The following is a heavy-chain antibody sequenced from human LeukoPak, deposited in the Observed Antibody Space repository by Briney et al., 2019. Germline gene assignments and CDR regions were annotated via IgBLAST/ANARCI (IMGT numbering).Heavy chain of an antibody. J-gene: IGHJ4*02. CDR1: GFTFSSYD. V-gene: IGHV3-13*01. Sequence: GGSLRLSCAASGFTFSSYDMHWVRQATGKGLEWVSAIGTAGDTYYPGSVKGRFTISRDNSKNTLYLQMNSLRAEDTAVYYCARDSVEAAGFDYWGQGTLVTVSS. CDR3: ARDSVEAAGFDY. CDR2: IGTAGDT. D-gene: IGHD6-13*01.